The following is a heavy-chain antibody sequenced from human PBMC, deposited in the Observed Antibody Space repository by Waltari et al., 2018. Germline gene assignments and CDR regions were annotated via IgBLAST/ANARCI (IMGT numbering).Heavy chain of an antibody. CDR1: GFTCGSYW. Sequence: EVQLVESGGGLVQPGGSLRLSCAASGFTCGSYWMHWVRQPPGKGLVWVAVMYGGGNSFYADSVRGRFTISRDHSKNTLYLQMNSLRVEDTAVYYCVTSPGGWFYFDDWDQGALVTVSS. J-gene: IGHJ4*02. D-gene: IGHD6-19*01. CDR2: MYGGGNS. V-gene: IGHV3-66*01. CDR3: VTSPGGWFYFDD.